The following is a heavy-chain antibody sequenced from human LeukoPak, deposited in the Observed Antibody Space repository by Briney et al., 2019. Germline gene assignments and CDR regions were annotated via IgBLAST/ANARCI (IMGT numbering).Heavy chain of an antibody. Sequence: SQTLSLTCTVSGGSISSGDYYWSWIRQPPGKGLEWIGYIYYSGSTYYNPSLKSRVTISVDTSKNQFSLKLSSVTAADTAVYYCARAGSSRWVSGDYWGQGTLVTVSS. D-gene: IGHD6-13*01. J-gene: IGHJ4*02. V-gene: IGHV4-30-4*01. CDR2: IYYSGST. CDR3: ARAGSSRWVSGDY. CDR1: GGSISSGDYY.